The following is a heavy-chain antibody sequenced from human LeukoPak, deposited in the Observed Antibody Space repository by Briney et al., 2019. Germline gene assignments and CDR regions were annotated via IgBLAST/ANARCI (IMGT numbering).Heavy chain of an antibody. CDR2: INHSGST. CDR1: GGSFSGYY. V-gene: IGHV4-34*01. CDR3: ARGRYYYGSTRDY. J-gene: IGHJ4*02. Sequence: SETLSLTCAVYGGSFSGYYWSWIRQPPGKGLEWIGEINHSGSTNYNPSLKSRVTISVDTSKNQFSLKLSSVTAADTAVYYCARGRYYYGSTRDYWGQGTLVTVSS. D-gene: IGHD3-10*01.